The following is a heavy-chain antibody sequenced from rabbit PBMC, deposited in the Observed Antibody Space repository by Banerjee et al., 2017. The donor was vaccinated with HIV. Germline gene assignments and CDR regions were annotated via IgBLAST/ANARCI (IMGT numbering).Heavy chain of an antibody. CDR2: IYSGSSGST. V-gene: IGHV1S45*01. D-gene: IGHD4-1*01. CDR1: AFSFSSRHW. CDR3: ARDLAGVIGWNFNL. J-gene: IGHJ4*01. Sequence: QEQLEESGGDLVKPEGSLTLTCTASAFSFSSRHWICWVRQAPGKGLEWIACIYSGSSGSTYHANWAKGRFTISKTSSTTVTLQMTSLTAADTATYFCARDLAGVIGWNFNLWGQGTLVTVS.